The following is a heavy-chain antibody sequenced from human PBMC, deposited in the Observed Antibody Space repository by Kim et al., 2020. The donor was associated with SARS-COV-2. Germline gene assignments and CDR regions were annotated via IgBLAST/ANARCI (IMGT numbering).Heavy chain of an antibody. CDR3: ARVGSSSWYGQFDY. D-gene: IGHD6-13*01. V-gene: IGHV1-69*01. Sequence: AQKFQGRVTITADESTSTAYMELSSLRSEVTAVYYCARVGSSSWYGQFDYWGQGTLVTVSS. J-gene: IGHJ4*02.